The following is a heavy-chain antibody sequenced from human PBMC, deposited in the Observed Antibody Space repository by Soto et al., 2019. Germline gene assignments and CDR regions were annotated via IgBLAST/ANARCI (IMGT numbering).Heavy chain of an antibody. J-gene: IGHJ6*02. Sequence: SETLSLTCTVSGGSISSSSYYWGWIRQPPGKGLEWIGSIYYSGSTYYNPSLKSRVTISVDTSKNQFSLKLRSVTAADTAVYYCARGGSSGWYGMDVWGQGTTVTVSS. V-gene: IGHV4-39*01. D-gene: IGHD6-19*01. CDR2: IYYSGST. CDR1: GGSISSSSYY. CDR3: ARGGSSGWYGMDV.